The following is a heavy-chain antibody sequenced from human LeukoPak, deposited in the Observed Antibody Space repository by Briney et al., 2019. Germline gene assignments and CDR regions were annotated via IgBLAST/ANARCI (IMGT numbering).Heavy chain of an antibody. CDR1: GGSISSSSYY. CDR2: IYYSGST. D-gene: IGHD1-1*01. Sequence: PSETLSLTCTVSGGSISSSSYYWGWIRQPPGKGLEWIGSIYYSGSTYYNPSLKSRVTISVDTSKNQFSLKLSSVTAADTAVYYCARLRIWNAFDIWGQGTMVTVSS. V-gene: IGHV4-39*01. J-gene: IGHJ3*02. CDR3: ARLRIWNAFDI.